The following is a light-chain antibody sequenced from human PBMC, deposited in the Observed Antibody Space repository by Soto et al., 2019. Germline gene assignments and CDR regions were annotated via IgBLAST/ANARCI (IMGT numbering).Light chain of an antibody. Sequence: QSALTQPPSASATPGQRVTISCSGSSSNIGSRTVNWYQQLPGSAPKLLVYNDTQRPSGVPDRFSGSKSGTSASLAISGLQSEDEAYYYCAAWDDSLHVIFGGGTKVTVL. CDR1: SSNIGSRT. V-gene: IGLV1-44*01. CDR2: NDT. CDR3: AAWDDSLHVI. J-gene: IGLJ2*01.